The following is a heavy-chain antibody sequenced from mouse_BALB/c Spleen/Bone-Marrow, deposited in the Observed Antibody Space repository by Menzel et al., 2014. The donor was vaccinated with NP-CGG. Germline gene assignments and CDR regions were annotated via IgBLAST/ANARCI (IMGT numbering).Heavy chain of an antibody. V-gene: IGHV7-3*02. CDR1: GFTFTDYY. CDR2: IRNKANGYTT. J-gene: IGHJ1*01. Sequence: EVKLMESGGGLVQPGGSLRLSCANSGFTFTDYYMSWVRQPPGKALEWLGFIRNKANGYTTEYSASVKGRFTISRDNSQSILYLQMNTLRAEDSATYYCARDNYYGTYWYFDVWGAGTTVTVSS. D-gene: IGHD1-1*01. CDR3: ARDNYYGTYWYFDV.